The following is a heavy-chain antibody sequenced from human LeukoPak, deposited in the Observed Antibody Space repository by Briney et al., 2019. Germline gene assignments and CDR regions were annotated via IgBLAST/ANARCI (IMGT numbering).Heavy chain of an antibody. D-gene: IGHD3-10*01. J-gene: IGHJ4*02. CDR2: IYYSGST. CDR3: ASTGRILWFGELLYSFDY. CDR1: GGSISSSSYY. V-gene: IGHV4-39*01. Sequence: SETLSLTCTVSGGSISSSSYYWGWIRQPPGKGLEWIGSIYYSGSTYYNPSLKSRVTISVDTSKTQFSLKLSSVTAADTAVYYCASTGRILWFGELLYSFDYWGQGTLVTVSS.